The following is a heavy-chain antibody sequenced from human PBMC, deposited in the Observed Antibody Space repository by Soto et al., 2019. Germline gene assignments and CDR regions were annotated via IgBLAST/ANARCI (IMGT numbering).Heavy chain of an antibody. CDR1: GFTFSSYG. V-gene: IGHV3-30*18. J-gene: IGHJ6*01. Sequence: QVQLVESGGGVVQPGRSLRLSCAASGFTFSSYGMHWVRQAPGKGLEWVAVISYDGSNKYYADSVKGRFTISRDNSKNTLYLQMNSLRAEDTAVYYCAKGSSSSWDYYGMDVW. D-gene: IGHD6-6*01. CDR3: AKGSSSSWDYYGMDV. CDR2: ISYDGSNK.